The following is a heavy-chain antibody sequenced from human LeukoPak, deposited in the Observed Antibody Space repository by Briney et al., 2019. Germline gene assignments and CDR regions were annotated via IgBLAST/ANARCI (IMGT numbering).Heavy chain of an antibody. Sequence: GASVTVSCKTSGYTFTNHPMHWMRQAPGQRLEWMGWINTDNGNTKYSQKFQGRVAFTRDTSASTAYMELNSLTSEDTSVYYCAPLIGAYFDYWGQGTLVTVSS. J-gene: IGHJ4*02. D-gene: IGHD3-22*01. CDR3: APLIGAYFDY. CDR1: GYTFTNHP. V-gene: IGHV1-3*04. CDR2: INTDNGNT.